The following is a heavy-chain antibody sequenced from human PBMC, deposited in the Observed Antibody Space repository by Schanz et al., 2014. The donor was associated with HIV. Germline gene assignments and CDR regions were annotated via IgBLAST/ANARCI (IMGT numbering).Heavy chain of an antibody. Sequence: QVQLVQSGAEVKRPGSSVKVSCKASGGTFSSYSISWVRQAPGQGLEWMGGIIPIFATANYAQKFQGRLTITADESTGTAYMDLTSLRYEDTALYYCAASMYNGSYGTHYYFDLWGRGTLVTVSS. CDR3: AASMYNGSYGTHYYFDL. CDR1: GGTFSSYS. V-gene: IGHV1-69*01. D-gene: IGHD1-26*01. J-gene: IGHJ2*01. CDR2: IIPIFATA.